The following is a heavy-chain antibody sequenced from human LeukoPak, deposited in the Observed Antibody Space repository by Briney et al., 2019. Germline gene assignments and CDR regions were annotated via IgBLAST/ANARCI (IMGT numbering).Heavy chain of an antibody. Sequence: SETLSLTCAVYGGSFSGYYWSWIRQPPGKGLEWIGEINHSGSTNYNPSLKSRVTISVDTSKNQFSLKLSSVTPEDTAVYYCARGADATFDYWGQGTLVTVSS. V-gene: IGHV4-34*01. CDR1: GGSFSGYY. J-gene: IGHJ4*02. CDR3: ARGADATFDY. CDR2: INHSGST.